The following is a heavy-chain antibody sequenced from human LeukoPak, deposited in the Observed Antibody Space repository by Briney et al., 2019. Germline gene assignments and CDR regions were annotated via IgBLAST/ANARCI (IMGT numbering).Heavy chain of an antibody. V-gene: IGHV5-51*01. J-gene: IGHJ4*02. CDR2: IYPGDSDT. Sequence: GASLKISCKGSGYSFTSYWIGWVRQMPGKGLEWMGIIYPGDSDTKYSPSFQGQVTISADNSISTAYLQWSSLKASDTAMYYCARHRDVAFDYWGQGTLVTVSS. CDR3: ARHRDVAFDY. D-gene: IGHD5-24*01. CDR1: GYSFTSYW.